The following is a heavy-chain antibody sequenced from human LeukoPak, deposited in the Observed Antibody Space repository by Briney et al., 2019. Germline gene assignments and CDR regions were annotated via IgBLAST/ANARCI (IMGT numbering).Heavy chain of an antibody. Sequence: ASVKVSCKASGYTFTSYDINWVRQAPGQGLEWMGWITPYSGGTDYAQKFQGRVTMTMDTSISTVYMELSRLRSDDTAVYYCAREFNTYYYGSGSHDAFDIWGQGTEVTVS. CDR1: GYTFTSYD. CDR3: AREFNTYYYGSGSHDAFDI. J-gene: IGHJ3*02. D-gene: IGHD3-10*01. CDR2: ITPYSGGT. V-gene: IGHV1-2*02.